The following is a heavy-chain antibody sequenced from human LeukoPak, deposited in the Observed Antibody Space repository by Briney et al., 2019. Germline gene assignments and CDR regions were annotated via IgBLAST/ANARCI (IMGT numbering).Heavy chain of an antibody. V-gene: IGHV1-46*01. D-gene: IGHD6-13*01. CDR1: GYTFTSYY. CDR3: ARQYSSTWYGEFFDY. Sequence: GASVKVSCKASGYTFTSYYIHWVRQAPGQGLEWMGLINPSGGSTNYAQKFQGRVTMTRDTSTSTVYMELSSLRSEDTAVYYCARQYSSTWYGEFFDYWGQGTLVTVSS. CDR2: INPSGGST. J-gene: IGHJ4*02.